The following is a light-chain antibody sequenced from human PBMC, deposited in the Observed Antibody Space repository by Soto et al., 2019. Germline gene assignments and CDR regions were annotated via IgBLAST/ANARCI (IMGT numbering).Light chain of an antibody. Sequence: DIQMTQSPSTLSASVGDRVTITCRASQSISSWLAWYQQKPGKAPKLLIYDASSLESGVPSRFSGSGSGTEFTLTIISLQPDDFSTYYCHQYNSYSLTFGQGTRLEIK. CDR2: DAS. V-gene: IGKV1-5*01. CDR3: HQYNSYSLT. CDR1: QSISSW. J-gene: IGKJ5*01.